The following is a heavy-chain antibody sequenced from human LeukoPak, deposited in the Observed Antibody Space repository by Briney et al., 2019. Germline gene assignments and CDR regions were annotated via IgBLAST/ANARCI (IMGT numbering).Heavy chain of an antibody. CDR3: ARDNSHSTIYSTRGNAFDI. D-gene: IGHD2-15*01. Sequence: GGSLRLSCAASGFTFSTYTMKWVRQAPGKGLEWVSYISGSSSTIYYADSVKGRFTISRDNAKNSLYLQMNSLRAEDTAVYYCARDNSHSTIYSTRGNAFDIWGQGTMVAVSS. CDR1: GFTFSTYT. CDR2: ISGSSSTI. J-gene: IGHJ3*02. V-gene: IGHV3-48*01.